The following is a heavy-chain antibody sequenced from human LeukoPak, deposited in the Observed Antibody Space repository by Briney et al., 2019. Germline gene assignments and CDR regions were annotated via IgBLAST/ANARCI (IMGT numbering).Heavy chain of an antibody. D-gene: IGHD3-10*01. V-gene: IGHV3-30*02. CDR3: AKDLEYSGSGTPGAFDY. CDR2: IRYDGSTK. J-gene: IGHJ4*02. Sequence: GGSLRLSRVASEFTFSSYGMHWVRQAPGKGLEWVAFIRYDGSTKYYTNSVKGRFTISRDNSKNTMYLQMNSLRAGDTAVYYCAKDLEYSGSGTPGAFDYWGQGTLVSVSS. CDR1: EFTFSSYG.